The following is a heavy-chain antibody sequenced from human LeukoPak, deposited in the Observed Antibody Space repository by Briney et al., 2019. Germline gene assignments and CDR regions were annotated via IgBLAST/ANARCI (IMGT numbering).Heavy chain of an antibody. CDR2: MNPNSGNT. D-gene: IGHD3-10*01. Sequence: GASVKVSCKASGYTFTSYDINWVRQASGQGLEWMGWMNPNSGNTGFAQKLQGRVTMTTDTSTSTAYMELRSLRSDDTAVYYCARDIYGTGYGSGSYRFWGQGTLVTVSS. CDR1: GYTFTSYD. V-gene: IGHV1-8*01. J-gene: IGHJ4*02. CDR3: ARDIYGTGYGSGSYRF.